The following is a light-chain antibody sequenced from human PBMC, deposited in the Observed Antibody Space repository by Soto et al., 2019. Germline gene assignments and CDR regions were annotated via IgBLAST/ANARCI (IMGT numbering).Light chain of an antibody. CDR2: DAS. J-gene: IGKJ1*01. CDR1: QSVSSY. CDR3: QQRSSWPT. Sequence: EIVLTQSPATLSLSPGERATLSSRSSQSVSSYLAWYQHKPGQTPRLLIYDASNRATGIPARFSGSGSGTDFTLTISSLEPEDFAVYYCQQRSSWPTFGQGTKVDIK. V-gene: IGKV3-11*01.